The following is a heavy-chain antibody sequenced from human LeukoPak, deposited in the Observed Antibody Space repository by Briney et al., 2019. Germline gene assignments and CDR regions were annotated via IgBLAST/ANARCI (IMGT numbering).Heavy chain of an antibody. CDR1: GFTFSSYA. CDR3: ARDRGTRILDL. J-gene: IGHJ3*01. D-gene: IGHD2-15*01. Sequence: GGSLRLSCAASGFTFSSYAMHWVRQAPGKGLEWVAVISYDGSNKYYADSVKGRFTISRDNSKNTLYLQMNSLRAEDTAVYYCARDRGTRILDLWGQGTMVTVSS. CDR2: ISYDGSNK. V-gene: IGHV3-30-3*01.